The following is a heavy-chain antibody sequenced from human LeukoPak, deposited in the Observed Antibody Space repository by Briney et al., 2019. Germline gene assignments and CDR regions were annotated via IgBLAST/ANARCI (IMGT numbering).Heavy chain of an antibody. D-gene: IGHD3-3*01. V-gene: IGHV1-2*02. Sequence: ASVKVSCKASGYTFTGYYMHWVRQAPGQGLEWMGWINPNSGGTNYAQKFQGRVTMTRDTSISTAYMELSRLRSDDTAVYYCARDLKYYDFWSGYYLDAFDIWGQGTMVTVSS. CDR1: GYTFTGYY. CDR3: ARDLKYYDFWSGYYLDAFDI. J-gene: IGHJ3*02. CDR2: INPNSGGT.